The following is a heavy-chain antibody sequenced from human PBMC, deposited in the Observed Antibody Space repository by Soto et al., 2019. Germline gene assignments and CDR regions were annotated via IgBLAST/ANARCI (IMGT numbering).Heavy chain of an antibody. CDR1: GYTLTELS. CDR2: FDPEDGET. J-gene: IGHJ4*02. CDR3: ATFPPDCSSTSCRFDY. V-gene: IGHV1-24*01. Sequence: ASVKVSCKVSGYTLTELSMHWVRQAPGKGLEWMGGFDPEDGETIYAQKFQGRVTMTEDTSTDTAYMELSSLRSEDTAVYYCATFPPDCSSTSCRFDYWGQGTRVTLSS. D-gene: IGHD2-2*01.